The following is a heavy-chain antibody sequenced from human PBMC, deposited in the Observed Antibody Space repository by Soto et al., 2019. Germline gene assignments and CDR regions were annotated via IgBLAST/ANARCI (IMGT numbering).Heavy chain of an antibody. Sequence: QVQLVESGGGVVQPGRSLRLSCAASGFTFSSYGMHWVRQAPGKGLEWVAVISYDGSNKYYADSVKGRFTISRDNSKNRLYLQMNSLRAEDTAVYYCAKEIEMATTPGFDYWGQGTLVTVSS. CDR1: GFTFSSYG. J-gene: IGHJ4*02. V-gene: IGHV3-30*18. CDR2: ISYDGSNK. CDR3: AKEIEMATTPGFDY. D-gene: IGHD5-12*01.